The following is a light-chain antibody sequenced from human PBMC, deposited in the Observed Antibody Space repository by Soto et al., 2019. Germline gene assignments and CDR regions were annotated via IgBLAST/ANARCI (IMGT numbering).Light chain of an antibody. CDR1: QSVSSSS. J-gene: IGKJ5*01. CDR3: QQYGTSPIT. V-gene: IGKV3-20*01. CDR2: GAS. Sequence: EIVLTQSPGTLSLSPGEIATLCCRASQSVSSSSLAWYQQKPGQAPRLLIYGASNRATGIPERFSGSWSGTDCTLTISSLEPEDAAVYYCQQYGTSPITFCQGTRLEIK.